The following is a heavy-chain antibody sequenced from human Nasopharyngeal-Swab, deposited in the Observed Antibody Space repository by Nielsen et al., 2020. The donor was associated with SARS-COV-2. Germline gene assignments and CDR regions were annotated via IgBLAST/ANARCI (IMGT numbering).Heavy chain of an antibody. CDR2: ISGSGGST. J-gene: IGHJ4*02. CDR3: AKLAPYYFDY. V-gene: IGHV3-23*01. Sequence: VRQMPGKGLAWVSAISGSGGSTYYADSVKGRFTISRDNSKNTLYLQMNSLRAEDTAVYYCAKLAPYYFDYWGQGTLVTVSS.